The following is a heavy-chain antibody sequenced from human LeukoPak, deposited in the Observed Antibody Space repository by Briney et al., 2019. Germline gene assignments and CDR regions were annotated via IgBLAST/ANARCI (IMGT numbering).Heavy chain of an antibody. J-gene: IGHJ4*02. CDR3: AKVWPRTYYDYVWAPQERVFDY. CDR2: ISGSGGST. CDR1: GFTFSSYA. Sequence: GGSLRLSCAASGFTFSSYAMSWVRRAPGKGLEWVSAISGSGGSTYYADSVKGRFTISRDNSKNTLYLQMNSLRAEDTAVYYCAKVWPRTYYDYVWAPQERVFDYWGQGTLVTVSS. D-gene: IGHD3-16*01. V-gene: IGHV3-23*01.